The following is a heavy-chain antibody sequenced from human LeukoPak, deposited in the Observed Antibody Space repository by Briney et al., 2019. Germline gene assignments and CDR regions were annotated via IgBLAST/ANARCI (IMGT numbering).Heavy chain of an antibody. V-gene: IGHV4-39*01. CDR3: ARQGSSSWYSWYFDL. Sequence: SETLSLTCSVSGGSISGTTHNWGWIRQPPGKGLEWIATIYYSESTKKSPSLKSRVTISLDTSRNQFSLKLSSVTAADTAVYYCARQGSSSWYSWYFDLWGRGSLVTVSS. D-gene: IGHD6-13*01. J-gene: IGHJ2*01. CDR1: GGSISGTTHN. CDR2: IYYSEST.